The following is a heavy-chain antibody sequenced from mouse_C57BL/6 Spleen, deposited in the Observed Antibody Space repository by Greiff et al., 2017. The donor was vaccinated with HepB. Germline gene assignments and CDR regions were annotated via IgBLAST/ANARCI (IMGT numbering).Heavy chain of an antibody. J-gene: IGHJ3*01. Sequence: QVQLQQPGTELVKPGASVKLSCKASGYTFTSYWMHWVKQRPGQGLEWIGNINPSNGGTNYNEKFKSKATLTVDKSSSTAYMQLSSLTSEDSAVYYCARERRGRYDGYYEVAYWGQGTLVTVSA. D-gene: IGHD2-3*01. V-gene: IGHV1-53*01. CDR1: GYTFTSYW. CDR2: INPSNGGT. CDR3: ARERRGRYDGYYEVAY.